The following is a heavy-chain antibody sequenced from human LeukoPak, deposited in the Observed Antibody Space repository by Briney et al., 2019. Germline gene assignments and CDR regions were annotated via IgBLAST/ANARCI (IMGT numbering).Heavy chain of an antibody. Sequence: GGSLRLSCAASGFTFSSYWISWVRQAPGKGLEWVANIKQDGSEKYYVDSVKGRFTISRDNAKNSLYLQMNSLRDEDTAVYYCASSGSYRFDYWGQGTLATVSS. CDR1: GFTFSSYW. D-gene: IGHD1-26*01. CDR2: IKQDGSEK. V-gene: IGHV3-7*01. J-gene: IGHJ4*02. CDR3: ASSGSYRFDY.